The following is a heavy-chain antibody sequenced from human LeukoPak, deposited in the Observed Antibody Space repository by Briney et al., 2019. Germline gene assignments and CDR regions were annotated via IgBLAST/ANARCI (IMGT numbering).Heavy chain of an antibody. D-gene: IGHD3-22*01. J-gene: IGHJ4*02. CDR1: GYTFTGYY. V-gene: IGHV1-2*02. Sequence: GASVKVSCKASGYTFTGYYMHWVRQAPGQGLEGMGWINPNSGDTNYAQKFQGRVTMTRDTSISTAYMELSRLRSDDTAVYYCARDPRGSSGYNNFDYWGQGTLVTVSS. CDR2: INPNSGDT. CDR3: ARDPRGSSGYNNFDY.